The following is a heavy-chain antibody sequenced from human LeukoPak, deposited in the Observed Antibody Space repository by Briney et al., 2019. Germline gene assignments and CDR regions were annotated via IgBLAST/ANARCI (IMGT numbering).Heavy chain of an antibody. Sequence: SETLSLTCTVSGGSISSYYWSWIRQPPGKGLEWIGYISYSGSTNFNPSLKSRVTISVDTSKNQFSLKLCSVTAADTAVYYCAREGTAGTNLNWFDPWGQGTLVTVSS. D-gene: IGHD1-1*01. V-gene: IGHV4-59*01. J-gene: IGHJ5*02. CDR1: GGSISSYY. CDR2: ISYSGST. CDR3: AREGTAGTNLNWFDP.